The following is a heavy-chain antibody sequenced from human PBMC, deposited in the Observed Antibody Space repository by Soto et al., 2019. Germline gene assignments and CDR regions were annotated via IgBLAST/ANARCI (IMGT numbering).Heavy chain of an antibody. CDR3: ARATIFGVVIFDY. V-gene: IGHV4-30-4*01. D-gene: IGHD3-3*01. CDR1: GGSISSGDYY. Sequence: QVQLQESGPVLVKPSQTLSLTCTVSGGSISSGDYYWSWIRQPPGKGLEWIGYIYYSGSTYYNPSLKSRVTISVDTSKNQFSLKLSSVTAADTAVYYCARATIFGVVIFDYWGQGTLVTVSS. CDR2: IYYSGST. J-gene: IGHJ4*02.